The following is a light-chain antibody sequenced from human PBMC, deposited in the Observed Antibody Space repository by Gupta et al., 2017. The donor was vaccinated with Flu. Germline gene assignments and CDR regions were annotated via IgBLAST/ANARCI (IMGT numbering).Light chain of an antibody. Sequence: SLGERATINCKSTQTVLSSSNNRNFLAWYQQKGGQPPKLLIYWASTRQSGVPDRISGSGSGTDFTLTISSLHAEDVAVYYCQQDDSSPFTFGGGTKVEI. CDR2: WAS. J-gene: IGKJ4*01. CDR3: QQDDSSPFT. CDR1: QTVLSSSNNRNF. V-gene: IGKV4-1*01.